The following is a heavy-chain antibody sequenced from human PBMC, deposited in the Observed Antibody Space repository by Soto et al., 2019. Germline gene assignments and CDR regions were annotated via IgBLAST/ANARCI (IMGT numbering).Heavy chain of an antibody. CDR2: IFYSGST. J-gene: IGHJ4*02. V-gene: IGHV4-59*01. CDR3: ARRVDYVWGSYRYSPYFDY. D-gene: IGHD3-16*02. Sequence: SETLSLTCTVSGGSISSYYWSWIRQPPGKGLEWIGYIFYSGSTNYNPSLKSRVTISVDTSKNQFSLRLSSVTAADTAVYYCARRVDYVWGSYRYSPYFDYWGQGTLVTVSS. CDR1: GGSISSYY.